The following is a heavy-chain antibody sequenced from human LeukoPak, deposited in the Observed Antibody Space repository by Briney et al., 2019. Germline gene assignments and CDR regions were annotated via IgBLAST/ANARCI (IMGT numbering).Heavy chain of an antibody. CDR3: CHSLSGRTGAFDI. Sequence: TSQTLSLTCAISGDSVSSNSSAWNWIRQSPSRGLEWLGRTYYRSKWYNDYAVSVKSRITINPDTSKNQCSLQLDSVTPEDTAVYYCCHSLSGRTGAFDIWGRGTVVTVSS. J-gene: IGHJ3*02. D-gene: IGHD2-21*01. CDR1: GDSVSSNSSA. V-gene: IGHV6-1*01. CDR2: TYYRSKWYN.